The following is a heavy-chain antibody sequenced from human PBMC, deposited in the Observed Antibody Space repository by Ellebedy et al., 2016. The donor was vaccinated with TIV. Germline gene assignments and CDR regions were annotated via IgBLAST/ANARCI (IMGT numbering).Heavy chain of an antibody. D-gene: IGHD5-18*01. J-gene: IGHJ6*02. CDR1: GGSISSSSYY. Sequence: SETLSLXXTVSGGSISSSSYYWGWIRQPPGKGLEWIGSIYYSGSTYYNPSLKSRVTISVDTSKNQFSLKLSSVTAADTAVYYCAHSGEYSPVSGYYYGMDVWGQGTTVTVSS. V-gene: IGHV4-39*07. CDR3: AHSGEYSPVSGYYYGMDV. CDR2: IYYSGST.